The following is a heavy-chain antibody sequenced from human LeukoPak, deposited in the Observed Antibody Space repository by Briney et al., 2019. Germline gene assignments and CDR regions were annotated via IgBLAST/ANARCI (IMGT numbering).Heavy chain of an antibody. V-gene: IGHV1-46*01. D-gene: IGHD3-10*01. J-gene: IGHJ4*02. CDR1: GYTFTSYY. CDR2: INPSGGST. CDR3: ARAYGSGSYVYGY. Sequence: GASVKVSCKASGYTFTSYYMHWVRQAPGQGLEWMGIINPSGGSTSYAQKFQGRVTITADKSTSTAYMELSSLRSEDTAVYYCARAYGSGSYVYGYWGQGTLVTVSS.